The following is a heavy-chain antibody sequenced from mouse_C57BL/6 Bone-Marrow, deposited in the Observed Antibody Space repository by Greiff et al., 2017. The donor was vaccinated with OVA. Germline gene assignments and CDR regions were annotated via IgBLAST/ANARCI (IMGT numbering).Heavy chain of an antibody. CDR1: GYSFTSYY. D-gene: IGHD4-1*01. CDR2: IYPGSGNT. CDR3: ARSRTGRDYFDY. J-gene: IGHJ2*01. V-gene: IGHV1-66*01. Sequence: VKLMESGPELVKPGASVKISCKASGYSFTSYYIHWVKQRPGQGLEWIGWIYPGSGNTKYNEKFKGKATLTADTSSSTAYMQLSSLTSEDSAVYYCARSRTGRDYFDYWGQGTTLTVSS.